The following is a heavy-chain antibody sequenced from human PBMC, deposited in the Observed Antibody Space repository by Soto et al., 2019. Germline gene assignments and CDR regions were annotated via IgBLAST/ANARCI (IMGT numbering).Heavy chain of an antibody. CDR2: IRSKPNNYAT. D-gene: IGHD3-3*01. CDR3: SRQASDFWSGKPQYYMDV. J-gene: IGHJ6*03. Sequence: EVQLVESGGGLVQPGGSLKLSCAASGFTFSGSAMHWVRQASGKGLEWVGRIRSKPNNYATAYGASAKGRFTISRGESKNTAYLQMSSLNTEDTAVYYCSRQASDFWSGKPQYYMDVWGKGTTVTVS. V-gene: IGHV3-73*01. CDR1: GFTFSGSA.